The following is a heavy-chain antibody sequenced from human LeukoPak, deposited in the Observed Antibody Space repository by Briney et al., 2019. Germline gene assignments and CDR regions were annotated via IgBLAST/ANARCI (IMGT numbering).Heavy chain of an antibody. CDR1: GGSISSSSYS. CDR3: ARHHPSTTPYYYDSADAFDI. V-gene: IGHV4-39*01. CDR2: IYYSGST. Sequence: SETLSLTCTVSGGSISSSSYSWGWIRQPPGKGLEWIGSIYYSGSTYYNPSLKSRVTISVDTSKNQFSLKLSSVTAADTAVYYCARHHPSTTPYYYDSADAFDIWGQGTMVTVSS. D-gene: IGHD3-22*01. J-gene: IGHJ3*02.